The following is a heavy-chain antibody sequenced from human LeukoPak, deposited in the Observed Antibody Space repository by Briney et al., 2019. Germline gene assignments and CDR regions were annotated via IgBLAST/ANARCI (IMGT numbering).Heavy chain of an antibody. V-gene: IGHV4-38-2*01. Sequence: PSETLSLTCAVSGYSISSGYYWGWIRQPPGKGLEWIGSIYHSGSTYYNPSLKSRVTISVDTSKNQFSLKLSSVTAADTAVYYCARHGPQAPAATTRFDPWGQGTLVTVSS. CDR1: GYSISSGYY. CDR3: ARHGPQAPAATTRFDP. D-gene: IGHD2-2*01. CDR2: IYHSGST. J-gene: IGHJ5*02.